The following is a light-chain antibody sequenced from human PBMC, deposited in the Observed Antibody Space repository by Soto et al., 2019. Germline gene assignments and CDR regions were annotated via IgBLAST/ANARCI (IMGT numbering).Light chain of an antibody. CDR3: MQALQTPLT. CDR2: LGS. CDR1: QSLLHSNGYNY. J-gene: IGKJ5*01. V-gene: IGKV2-28*01. Sequence: DLVMTQSPLSLPVTPGEPASISCRSSQSLLHSNGYNYLDWYLQKPGQSPQLLIYLGSNRASGVPDRFSGSGSCTDFTLKISRVEAEDVGDYYCMQALQTPLTFGQGTRLEIK.